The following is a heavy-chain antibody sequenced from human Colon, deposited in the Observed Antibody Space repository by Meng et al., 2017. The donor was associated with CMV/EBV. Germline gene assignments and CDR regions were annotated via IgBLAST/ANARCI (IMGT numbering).Heavy chain of an antibody. J-gene: IGHJ5*01. Sequence: SGDSINRNDWWAWIRQPPGKGLEWIGHIYFTGGTYYNPDLKSRVRMSVDTSKNQFSLKLSSVTAVDTAVYYCARGRYTNSWYRVWFDSWGQGTLVTVSS. CDR2: IYFTGGT. CDR3: ARGRYTNSWYRVWFDS. D-gene: IGHD6-13*01. V-gene: IGHV4-28*01. CDR1: GDSINRNDW.